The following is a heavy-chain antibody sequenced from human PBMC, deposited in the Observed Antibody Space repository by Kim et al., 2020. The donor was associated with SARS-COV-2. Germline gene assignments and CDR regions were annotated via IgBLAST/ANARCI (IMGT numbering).Heavy chain of an antibody. CDR2: ISSTSWYT. D-gene: IGHD3-10*02. J-gene: IGHJ4*02. Sequence: GGSLRLSCEASGFSFSSYSMYWVRQAPGKGLEWVSAISSTSWYTYYADSVKGRFTISSDNAKNSLYLQMNSLRAEDTAMYYCARVSYVRGVINNEVDYWGQGTPVTVSS. CDR1: GFSFSSYS. CDR3: ARVSYVRGVINNEVDY. V-gene: IGHV3-21*01.